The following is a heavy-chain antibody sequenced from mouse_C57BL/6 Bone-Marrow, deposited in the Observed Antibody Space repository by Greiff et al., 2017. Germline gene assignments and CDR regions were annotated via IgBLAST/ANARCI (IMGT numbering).Heavy chain of an antibody. Sequence: QVQLKESGPGLVQPSQSLSITCTVSGFSLTSYGVHWVRQSPGKGLEWLGVIWSGGSTDYNAAFISRLSISKDNSKSQVFFKMNSLQADDTAIYXCARKGLLLRYYYAMDYWGQGTSVTVSS. J-gene: IGHJ4*01. V-gene: IGHV2-2*01. CDR3: ARKGLLLRYYYAMDY. CDR1: GFSLTSYG. CDR2: IWSGGST. D-gene: IGHD1-1*01.